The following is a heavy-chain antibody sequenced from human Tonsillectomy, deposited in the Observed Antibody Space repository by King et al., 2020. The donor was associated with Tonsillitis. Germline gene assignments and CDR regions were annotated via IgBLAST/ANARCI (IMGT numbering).Heavy chain of an antibody. CDR3: AKEDWRSSTSCFDH. CDR1: GFIFSSYG. Sequence: VQLVESGGGVVQPGRSLRLSCAASGFIFSSYGMHWVRQAPGKGLEWVAVISDDGNNKWYADSVQGRFTISRDNSKNTLYLQMDRLRAEDSAVFYCAKEDWRSSTSCFDHWGQGTLVTVSS. D-gene: IGHD2-2*01. CDR2: ISDDGNNK. J-gene: IGHJ4*02. V-gene: IGHV3-30*18.